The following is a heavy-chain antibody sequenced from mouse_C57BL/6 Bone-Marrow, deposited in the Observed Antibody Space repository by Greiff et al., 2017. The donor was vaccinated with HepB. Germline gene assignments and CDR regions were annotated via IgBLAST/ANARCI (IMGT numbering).Heavy chain of an antibody. Sequence: EVQGVESGGGLVQPGGSMKLFCAASGFTFSDAWMDWVRQSPEKGLEWVAEIRNKANNHATYYAESVKGRFTISRDDSKSSVYLQMNSLRAEDTGIYYCTRGGYDYLSWWGQGTTLTVSS. D-gene: IGHD2-4*01. CDR3: TRGGYDYLSW. V-gene: IGHV6-6*01. CDR1: GFTFSDAW. CDR2: IRNKANNHAT. J-gene: IGHJ2*01.